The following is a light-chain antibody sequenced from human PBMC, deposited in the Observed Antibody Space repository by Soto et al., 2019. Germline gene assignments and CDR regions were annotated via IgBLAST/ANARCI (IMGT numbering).Light chain of an antibody. V-gene: IGKV3-15*01. CDR1: QSVSSN. CDR3: QQYNNWPYT. Sequence: EIVMTQSPATLSVSPGERPTLSCRASQSVSSNLAWYHQKPGQAPRSLIYGASTRATGIPARFRGSGSGTEFTITISSLQSKDFAVDYCQQYNNWPYTFGQGTKLEIK. CDR2: GAS. J-gene: IGKJ2*01.